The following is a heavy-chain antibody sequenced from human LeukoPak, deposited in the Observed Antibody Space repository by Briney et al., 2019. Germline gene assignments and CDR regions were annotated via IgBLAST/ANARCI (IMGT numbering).Heavy chain of an antibody. D-gene: IGHD2-21*02. CDR2: ISYDESNK. V-gene: IGHV3-30*03. CDR1: GFTFSSYG. J-gene: IGHJ4*02. Sequence: GGSLRLSCAASGFTFSSYGMYWVRQAPGKGLEWVAVISYDESNKDHADSVKGRFTISRDNSKNTLYLQMNSLRAEDTAVYYCARGVTPLDYWGQGTLVTVSS. CDR3: ARGVTPLDY.